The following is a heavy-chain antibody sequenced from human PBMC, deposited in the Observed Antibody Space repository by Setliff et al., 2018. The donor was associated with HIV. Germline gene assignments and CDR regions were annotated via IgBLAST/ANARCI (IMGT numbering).Heavy chain of an antibody. CDR2: IYSTGST. CDR3: ARDNSYYYGSGSHYWYGMDV. CDR1: GPSINIHY. D-gene: IGHD3-10*01. V-gene: IGHV4-4*08. J-gene: IGHJ6*01. Sequence: NPSETLSLTCTVSGPSINIHYWSWIRQSPGKGFEWIGYIYSTGSTNYNPSLQSRVTISMVASRNQFSLKLSSVTAADTAVYYCARDNSYYYGSGSHYWYGMDVWGQGTTVTVSS.